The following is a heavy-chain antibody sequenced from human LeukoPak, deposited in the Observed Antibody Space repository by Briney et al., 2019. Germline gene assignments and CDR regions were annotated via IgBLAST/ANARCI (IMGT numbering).Heavy chain of an antibody. CDR1: GGSISSSNW. D-gene: IGHD1-14*01. CDR2: IYHSGST. CDR3: ARDSQRRYPNFYYGVDV. J-gene: IGHJ6*02. Sequence: PSETLSLTCAVSGGSISSSNWWSWVRQPPGKGLEWIGEIYHSGSTNYNPSLKSRVTISVDTSENQFSLKLSSVTAADTAVYYCARDSQRRYPNFYYGVDVWGQGTTVTVSS. V-gene: IGHV4-4*02.